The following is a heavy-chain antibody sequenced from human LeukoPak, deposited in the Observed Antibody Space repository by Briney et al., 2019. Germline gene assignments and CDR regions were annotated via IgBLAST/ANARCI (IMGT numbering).Heavy chain of an antibody. Sequence: GGSLILSCAASGFTFSSYSMNWVRQAPGKGLEWVSSISSSSGYIYYADSVKGRFTISRDNSKNTLYLQMNSLRAEDTAVYYCARDRGGRATYFDYWGQGTLVTVSS. CDR2: ISSSSGYI. CDR3: ARDRGGRATYFDY. J-gene: IGHJ4*02. D-gene: IGHD3-10*01. V-gene: IGHV3-21*01. CDR1: GFTFSSYS.